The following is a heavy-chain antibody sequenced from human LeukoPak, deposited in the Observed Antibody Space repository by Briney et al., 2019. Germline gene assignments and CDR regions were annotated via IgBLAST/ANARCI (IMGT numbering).Heavy chain of an antibody. V-gene: IGHV3-20*04. J-gene: IGHJ6*03. CDR3: ARTSLYSGYDPRDYYYYMDV. CDR1: GFTFDDYG. D-gene: IGHD5-12*01. CDR2: INWNGGST. Sequence: GGSLRLSCAASGFTFDDYGMSWVRQAPGKGLEWVSGINWNGGSTGYADSVKGRFTISRDNAKNSLYLQMNSLRAEDTALYYCARTSLYSGYDPRDYYYYMDVWGKGTTVTVSS.